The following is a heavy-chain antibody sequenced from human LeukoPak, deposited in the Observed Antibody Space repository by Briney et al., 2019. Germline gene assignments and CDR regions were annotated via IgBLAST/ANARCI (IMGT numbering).Heavy chain of an antibody. CDR1: GFTFSTYS. Sequence: GGSLRLSCTASGFTFSTYSMNWVRQAPGKGLDWVSYISSGSNAIKYADSVKGRFTISRDNAKNSLYLQMNSLRAEDTAVYYCARSGSSGWYAFDIWGQGTMVTVSS. CDR3: ARSGSSGWYAFDI. J-gene: IGHJ3*02. CDR2: ISSGSNAI. D-gene: IGHD6-19*01. V-gene: IGHV3-48*04.